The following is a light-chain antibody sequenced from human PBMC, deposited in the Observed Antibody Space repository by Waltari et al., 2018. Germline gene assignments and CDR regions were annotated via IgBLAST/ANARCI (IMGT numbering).Light chain of an antibody. V-gene: IGLV1-40*01. CDR2: GTS. J-gene: IGLJ2*01. Sequence: QSVLTQPPSVSGAPGQRVSISCTASGSNPGAGYDVHWYQQHPGNAPNLLIYGTSTRPPGVPDRFFGSQSGTSASLAITALQAEDEAEYYCQSYDTSLSVVFGGGTKLTVL. CDR1: GSNPGAGYD. CDR3: QSYDTSLSVV.